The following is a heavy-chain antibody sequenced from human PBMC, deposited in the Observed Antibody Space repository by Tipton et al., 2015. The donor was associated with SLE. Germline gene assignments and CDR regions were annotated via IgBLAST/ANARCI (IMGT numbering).Heavy chain of an antibody. CDR3: AGVSRDAFEI. D-gene: IGHD5/OR15-5a*01. V-gene: IGHV4-59*12. CDR1: GGSITTYY. Sequence: TLSLTCSVSGGSITTYYWSWIRQPPGKGLEWIGYIYYNGRSNSNPSLKSRVTISVDTSKNQFSLKLSSVTAADTAVYYCAGVSRDAFEIWGQGTMVTVSS. J-gene: IGHJ3*02. CDR2: IYYNGRS.